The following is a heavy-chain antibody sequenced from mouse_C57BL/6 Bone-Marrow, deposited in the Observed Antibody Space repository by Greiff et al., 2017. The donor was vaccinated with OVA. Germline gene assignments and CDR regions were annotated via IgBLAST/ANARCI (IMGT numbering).Heavy chain of an antibody. CDR3: ARGGYYGSSYPMDY. J-gene: IGHJ4*01. V-gene: IGHV1-64*01. CDR2: IHPNSGST. CDR1: GYTFTSYW. D-gene: IGHD1-1*01. Sequence: QVQLQQPGAELVKPGASVKLSCKASGYTFTSYWMHWVKQRPGQGLEWIGMIHPNSGSTNYNEKFKSKATLTVDKSSSTAYMQLSSLTSEDSAVYYGARGGYYGSSYPMDYWGQGTSVTVSS.